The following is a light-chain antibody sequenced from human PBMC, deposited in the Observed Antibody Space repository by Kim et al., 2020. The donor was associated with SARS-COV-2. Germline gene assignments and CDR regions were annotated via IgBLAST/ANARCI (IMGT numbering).Light chain of an antibody. CDR3: QQYGTTPYT. CDR2: GAS. V-gene: IGKV3-20*01. J-gene: IGKJ2*01. Sequence: EIVLTQSPGTLSLSPGERATLSCRASQSVSNSFLAWYRQRPGQAPSLLIYGASTRATGIPDRFSGSGSGTDFTLTISRLEPEDFAVYYCQQYGTTPYTFGQGTKLEI. CDR1: QSVSNSF.